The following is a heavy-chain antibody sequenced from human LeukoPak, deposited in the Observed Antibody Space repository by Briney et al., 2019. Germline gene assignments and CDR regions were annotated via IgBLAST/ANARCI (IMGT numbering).Heavy chain of an antibody. J-gene: IGHJ4*02. CDR3: AGCKGATVTNLDY. CDR1: GGSISSGGYY. Sequence: SETLSLTCTVSGGSISSGGYYWSWIRQHPGKGLEWIGYIYYSGSTYYNPSLKSRVTISVDTSKNQFSLKLSSVTAADTAVYYCAGCKGATVTNLDYWGQGTLVNVSS. CDR2: IYYSGST. D-gene: IGHD4-17*01. V-gene: IGHV4-31*03.